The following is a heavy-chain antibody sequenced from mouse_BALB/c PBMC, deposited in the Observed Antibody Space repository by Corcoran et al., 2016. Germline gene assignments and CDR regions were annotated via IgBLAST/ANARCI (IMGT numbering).Heavy chain of an antibody. V-gene: IGHV1-18*01. CDR1: GYSFTGYT. CDR2: INPYNGGT. D-gene: IGHD2-3*01. Sequence: EVQLQQSGPELVKPGASMKISCKASGYSFTGYTMNWVKQSHGKNLEWIGLINPYNGGTSYNQKFKDKATLTVEQSSSTAYMELLSLTSEDSAVYYCARGIYDGYLFAYWGQGTLVTVSA. CDR3: ARGIYDGYLFAY. J-gene: IGHJ3*01.